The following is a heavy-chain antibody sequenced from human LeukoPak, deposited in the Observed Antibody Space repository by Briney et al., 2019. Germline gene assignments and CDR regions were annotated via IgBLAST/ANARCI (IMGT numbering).Heavy chain of an antibody. CDR3: ARGRRYSYYAMDV. V-gene: IGHV4-34*01. J-gene: IGHJ6*02. CDR1: GGSFSGYY. CDR2: INHSGST. Sequence: SETLSLTCAVFGGSFSGYYWSWIRQPPGKGLEWIGEINHSGSTNYNPSLKSRVAISVDTSKNQFSLKLNSVTAADTAVYYCARGRRYSYYAMDVWAQGPTVTVSS.